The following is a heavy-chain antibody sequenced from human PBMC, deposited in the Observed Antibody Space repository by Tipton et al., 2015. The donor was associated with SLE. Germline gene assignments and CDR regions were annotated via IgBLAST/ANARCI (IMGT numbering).Heavy chain of an antibody. CDR1: GGSISGGNYY. CDR2: IFHSGST. D-gene: IGHD3-10*01. V-gene: IGHV4-39*01. CDR3: ASITMVRGITPDH. Sequence: GLVKPSETLSLTCSVSGGSISGGNYYWAWIRQPPGKGLEWIGTIFHSGSTYYNPSLKSRLTISVDTSNKQFSLNLRSVTASDTAVYYCASITMVRGITPDHWGQGTLVTVSS. J-gene: IGHJ4*02.